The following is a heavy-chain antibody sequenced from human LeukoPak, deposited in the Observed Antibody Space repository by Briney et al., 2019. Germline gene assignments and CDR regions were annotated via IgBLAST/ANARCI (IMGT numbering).Heavy chain of an antibody. V-gene: IGHV3-30*03. CDR1: GFTFSSYD. CDR3: ARDESMVRGVNPYYYYMDV. D-gene: IGHD3-10*01. CDR2: ISYGGSNK. J-gene: IGHJ6*03. Sequence: GGSLRLSCAASGFTFSSYDMHWVRQAPGKGLEWVAVISYGGSNKYYADSVKGRFTISRDNAKNSLYLQMNSLRAEDTAVYYCARDESMVRGVNPYYYYMDVWGKGTTVTISS.